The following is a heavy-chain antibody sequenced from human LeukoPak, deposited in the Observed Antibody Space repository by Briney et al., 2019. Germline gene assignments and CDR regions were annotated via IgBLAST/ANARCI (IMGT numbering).Heavy chain of an antibody. CDR2: ILGSGAGT. CDR1: GFTFSGYA. Sequence: GGSVRLSCEASGFTFSGYAMSWVRQAPGKGLEWVSSILGSGAGTFYADSVGGRLTISRDNSKSTVYLQMNSLRAEDTAVYYCAKGRESTGLFEYWGQGTLVTVSS. D-gene: IGHD1-26*01. J-gene: IGHJ4*02. CDR3: AKGRESTGLFEY. V-gene: IGHV3-23*01.